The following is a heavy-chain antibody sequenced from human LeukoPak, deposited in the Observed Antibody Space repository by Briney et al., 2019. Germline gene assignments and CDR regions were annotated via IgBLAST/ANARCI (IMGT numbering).Heavy chain of an antibody. J-gene: IGHJ3*02. Sequence: GGSLRLSCAASGFIFSDYYMSWIRQAPGRGLEWVSCISSSGSTIYYADSVKGQFTISRDNAKKSLYLQMNSLRAEDTAVYYCARGRYYYDSSGVDAFDTWGQGTMVTVSS. CDR1: GFIFSDYY. D-gene: IGHD3-22*01. CDR3: ARGRYYYDSSGVDAFDT. CDR2: ISSSGSTI. V-gene: IGHV3-11*01.